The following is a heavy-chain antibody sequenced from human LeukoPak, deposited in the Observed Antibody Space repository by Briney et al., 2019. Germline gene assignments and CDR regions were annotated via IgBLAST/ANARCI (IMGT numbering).Heavy chain of an antibody. CDR1: GGSISSGSYY. Sequence: PSETLSLTCTVSGGSISSGSYYWSWIRQPAGKGLEWIGRIYTSGSTNYNPSLKSRVTISVDTSKNQFSLKLSSVTAADTAVYYCATLYYGSGSPIDYWGQGTLVTVSS. V-gene: IGHV4-61*02. J-gene: IGHJ4*02. CDR2: IYTSGST. CDR3: ATLYYGSGSPIDY. D-gene: IGHD3-10*01.